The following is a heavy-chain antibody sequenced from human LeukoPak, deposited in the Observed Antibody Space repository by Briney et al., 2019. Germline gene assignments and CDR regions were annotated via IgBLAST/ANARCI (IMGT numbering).Heavy chain of an antibody. CDR2: IHYSGST. CDR1: GGSISSGGYY. CDR3: ARYNIGGNSKFCFDY. J-gene: IGHJ4*02. Sequence: LQTLSLTCTVSGGSISSGGYYWSWIRQHPGKGPEWIGYIHYSGSTYYNPSLKSRVTISIDTSENQFSLKLSSVTAADTAVYYCARYNIGGNSKFCFDYWGRGTLVTVSS. D-gene: IGHD4-23*01. V-gene: IGHV4-31*03.